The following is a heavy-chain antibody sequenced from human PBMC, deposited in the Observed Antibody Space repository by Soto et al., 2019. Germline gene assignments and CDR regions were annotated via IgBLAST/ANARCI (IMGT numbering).Heavy chain of an antibody. V-gene: IGHV3-33*01. CDR3: ARFSEGGSYYGGLDY. Sequence: QVQLVESGGGVVQPGRSLRLSCAASGFTFSSYGMHWVRQAPGKGLEWVAVIWYDGNIKYYADSVKGRFTISGDNSKNTLFLQMNSLRAEDTAVYYCARFSEGGSYYGGLDYWGQGTLVTVSS. CDR1: GFTFSSYG. J-gene: IGHJ4*02. D-gene: IGHD1-26*01. CDR2: IWYDGNIK.